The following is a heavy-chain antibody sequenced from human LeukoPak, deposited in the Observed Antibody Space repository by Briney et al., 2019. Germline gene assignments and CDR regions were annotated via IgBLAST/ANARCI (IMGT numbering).Heavy chain of an antibody. D-gene: IGHD1-26*01. V-gene: IGHV3-21*01. CDR2: ISSSSSYI. J-gene: IGHJ5*02. CDR1: GFTFSSYS. CDR3: ARDPPPGELLGNWFDP. Sequence: GGSLRLSCAASGFTFSSYSMNWVRQAPGKGLEWVSSISSSSSYIYYADSVKGRFTISRDNAKNSLYLQMNSLRAEDTAVYYCARDPPPGELLGNWFDPWGQGTLVTVSS.